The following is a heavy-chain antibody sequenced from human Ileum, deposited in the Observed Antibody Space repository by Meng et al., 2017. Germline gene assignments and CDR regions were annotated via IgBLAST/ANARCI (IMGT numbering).Heavy chain of an antibody. Sequence: QVQLVQSGAEVKPPGASVKVSCKASGYTLTSYAIHWVRQAPGQRLEWMGWINGGNGKTKYSQKFQGRVTITRDTSASTAYMELSSLRSEDTAVYYCARDVVVPAALTVRIDYWGQGTLVTVSS. CDR3: ARDVVVPAALTVRIDY. J-gene: IGHJ4*02. D-gene: IGHD2-2*01. CDR2: INGGNGKT. V-gene: IGHV1-3*01. CDR1: GYTLTSYA.